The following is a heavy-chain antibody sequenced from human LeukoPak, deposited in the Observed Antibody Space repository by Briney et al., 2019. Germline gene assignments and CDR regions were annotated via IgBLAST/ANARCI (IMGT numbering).Heavy chain of an antibody. CDR1: GFTFSSYW. CDR3: ARAEMYYYDSSGYADY. CDR2: IKQDGNEK. D-gene: IGHD3-22*01. J-gene: IGHJ4*02. Sequence: GGSLRLSCAASGFTFSSYWMSWVRQAPGKGLEWVANIKQDGNEKYYVDSVKGRFTISRDNAKNSLYLQMNSLRAEDTAVYYCARAEMYYYDSSGYADYWGQGTLVTVSS. V-gene: IGHV3-7*01.